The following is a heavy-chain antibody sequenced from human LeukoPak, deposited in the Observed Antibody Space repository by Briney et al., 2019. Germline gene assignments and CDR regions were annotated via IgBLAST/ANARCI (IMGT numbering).Heavy chain of an antibody. J-gene: IGHJ5*02. Sequence: SETLSLTCTVSGGSISSYYWSWIRQPPGKGLEWIGYIYYSGSTNYNPSLKSRVTISVDTSKNQFSLKLSSVTAADTAVYYCARDRGFIAAAGLGFDPWGQGTLVTVSS. CDR1: GGSISSYY. V-gene: IGHV4-59*01. CDR3: ARDRGFIAAAGLGFDP. D-gene: IGHD6-13*01. CDR2: IYYSGST.